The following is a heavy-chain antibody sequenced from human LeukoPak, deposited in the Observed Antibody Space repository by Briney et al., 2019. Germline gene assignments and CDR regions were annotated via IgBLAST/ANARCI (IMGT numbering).Heavy chain of an antibody. Sequence: GGSLRLSCAASGFTFSSYAMSWVRQAPGKGLEWVSGISNSGDTYYADSVKGRCTISRDNSKNTLDPQMNSLRVDDTAVYYCAKEVAAIASPLFDSWGQGTLVTVSS. D-gene: IGHD6-13*01. CDR1: GFTFSSYA. CDR3: AKEVAAIASPLFDS. J-gene: IGHJ4*02. CDR2: ISNSGDT. V-gene: IGHV3-23*01.